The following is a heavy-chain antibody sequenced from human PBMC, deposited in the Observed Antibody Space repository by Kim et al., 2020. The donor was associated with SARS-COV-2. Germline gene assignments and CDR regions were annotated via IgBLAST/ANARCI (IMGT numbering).Heavy chain of an antibody. V-gene: IGHV1-18*04. J-gene: IGHJ4*02. D-gene: IGHD3-3*01. Sequence: ASVKVSCKASGYTFTSYGISWVRQAPGQGLEWMGWISAYNGNTNYAQKLQGRVTMTTDTSTSTAYMELRSLRSDDTAVYYCAYNDFWSGYYVSVYWGQGTLVTVSS. CDR2: ISAYNGNT. CDR3: AYNDFWSGYYVSVY. CDR1: GYTFTSYG.